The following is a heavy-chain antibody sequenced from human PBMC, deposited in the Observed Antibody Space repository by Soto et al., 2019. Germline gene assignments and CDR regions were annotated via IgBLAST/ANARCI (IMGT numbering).Heavy chain of an antibody. V-gene: IGHV3-73*01. CDR1: GFTFSGSA. D-gene: IGHD3-10*01. J-gene: IGHJ6*03. CDR3: NRHFDRGSGSYYYYYYMDV. CDR2: IRSKANSYAT. Sequence: GGSLRLSCAASGFTFSGSAMHWVRQASGKGLEWVGRIRSKANSYATAYAASVKGRFTISRDDSKNTAYLQMNSLKTEDTAVYYCNRHFDRGSGSYYYYYYMDVWGKGTTVTVS.